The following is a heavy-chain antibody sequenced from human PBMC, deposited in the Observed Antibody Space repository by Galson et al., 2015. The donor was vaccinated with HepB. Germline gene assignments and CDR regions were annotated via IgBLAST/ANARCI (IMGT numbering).Heavy chain of an antibody. CDR3: ARTFSMFRGLTWGAFDI. Sequence: SLRLSCAASGSTFSSYSMNWVRQAPGKGLEWVSSISTSSSYIYYADSVKGRFTISRDNAKNSLYLQMNSLRAEDTAVYYCARTFSMFRGLTWGAFDIWGQGTVVTVSS. D-gene: IGHD3-10*01. V-gene: IGHV3-21*01. CDR1: GSTFSSYS. CDR2: ISTSSSYI. J-gene: IGHJ3*02.